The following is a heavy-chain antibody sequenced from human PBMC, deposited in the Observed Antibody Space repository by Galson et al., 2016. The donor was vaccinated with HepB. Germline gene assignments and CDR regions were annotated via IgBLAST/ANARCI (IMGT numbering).Heavy chain of an antibody. V-gene: IGHV4-34*01. Sequence: SETLSLTCAVYGGSPRGYYWSWIRQPPGKGLEWIGEINHSGNTNYNPSLKSRVTMTVDASKNQFSLTLRSATAADTALYFCARISLRVGQDYWGQGSLVTVSS. J-gene: IGHJ4*02. CDR3: ARISLRVGQDY. D-gene: IGHD1-26*01. CDR1: GGSPRGYY. CDR2: INHSGNT.